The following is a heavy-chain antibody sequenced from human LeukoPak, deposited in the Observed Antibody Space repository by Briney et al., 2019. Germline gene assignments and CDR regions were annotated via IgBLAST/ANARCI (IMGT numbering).Heavy chain of an antibody. J-gene: IGHJ4*02. CDR1: GGSITSTNW. CDR2: ISLTGRT. CDR3: TRESGAFSPFGF. V-gene: IGHV4-4*02. Sequence: PSGTLSLTCGVSGGSITSTNWWSWVRQPPGQGLEWIGEISLTGRTNYNPSLIGRVIMSLDESRNQLSLTLTSVTAADTAMYYCTRESGAFSPFGFWGQGTLVTVSS. D-gene: IGHD1-26*01.